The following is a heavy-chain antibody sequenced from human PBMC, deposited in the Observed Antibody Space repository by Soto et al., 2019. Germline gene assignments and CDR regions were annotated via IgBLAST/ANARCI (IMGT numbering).Heavy chain of an antibody. CDR3: AKDSQTYYYDSSGSRDPPR. CDR2: ISGSGGST. Sequence: GGSLRLSCAASGFTFSSYAMSWVRQAPGKGLEWVSAISGSGGSTYYADSVKGRFTISRDNSKNTLYLQMNSLRAEDTAVYYCAKDSQTYYYDSSGSRDPPRWGQGTLVTVSS. J-gene: IGHJ4*02. CDR1: GFTFSSYA. V-gene: IGHV3-23*01. D-gene: IGHD3-22*01.